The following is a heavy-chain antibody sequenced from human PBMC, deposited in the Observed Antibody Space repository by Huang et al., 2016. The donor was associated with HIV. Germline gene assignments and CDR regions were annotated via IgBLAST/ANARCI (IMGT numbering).Heavy chain of an antibody. D-gene: IGHD3-3*01. V-gene: IGHV4-59*11. CDR2: IDYSGST. J-gene: IGHJ4*02. CDR3: ARDHHDFWRGYRRMYFFDH. CDR1: GGSISTHY. Sequence: QVQLQESGPGLVKPSETLSLTCTVSGGSISTHYWSGIRQPPGMGLAWVGSIDYSGSTNSSPTRKSRGTILPAPSKDQFSLRVKSVTAADTAMYYCARDHHDFWRGYRRMYFFDHWGQGTLVTVSS.